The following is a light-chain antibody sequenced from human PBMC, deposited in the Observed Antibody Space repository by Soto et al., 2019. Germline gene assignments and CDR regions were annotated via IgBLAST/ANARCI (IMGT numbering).Light chain of an antibody. Sequence: EIVMTQSPATLSVSPGERATLSCRASQSVSSNLAWYQQKPGQAPRLLIYGASTRATGIPARFSGSGSGTXXXXXXXXLXXXDFAVXYXXQYNNWPRTFGQGTKVEIK. CDR3: XQYNNWPRT. V-gene: IGKV3-15*01. CDR2: GAS. J-gene: IGKJ1*01. CDR1: QSVSSN.